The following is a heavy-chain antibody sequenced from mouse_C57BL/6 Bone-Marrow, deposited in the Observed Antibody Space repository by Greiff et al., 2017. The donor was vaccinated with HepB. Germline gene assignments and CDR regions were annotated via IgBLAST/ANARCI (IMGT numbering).Heavy chain of an antibody. J-gene: IGHJ2*01. D-gene: IGHD2-4*01. CDR3: AFYDYDYVDY. CDR2: INPSSGYT. CDR1: GYTFTSYT. Sequence: QVQLQQPGAELVKPGASVKMSCKASGYTFTSYTMHWVKQRPGQGLEWIGYINPSSGYTKYNQKFKDKATLTADKSSSTAYMQLSSLTSEDSAVYYCAFYDYDYVDYWGQGTTLTVSS. V-gene: IGHV1S26*01.